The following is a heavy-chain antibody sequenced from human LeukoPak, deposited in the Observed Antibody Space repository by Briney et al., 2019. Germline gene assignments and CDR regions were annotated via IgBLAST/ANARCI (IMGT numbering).Heavy chain of an antibody. J-gene: IGHJ6*03. D-gene: IGHD3-22*01. CDR1: GGSSSGYY. CDR3: ARGRQDVTMIVVVMAAVSYYLDV. Sequence: PSETLSLTYAVYGGSSSGYYWTWIRQPPEKGLEWIGEMNPSGSTNYNPSLKSRVTISVDTSKNPFSLELSSVTAADTAVYYCARGRQDVTMIVVVMAAVSYYLDVWGKGTTVTVS. V-gene: IGHV4-34*01. CDR2: MNPSGST.